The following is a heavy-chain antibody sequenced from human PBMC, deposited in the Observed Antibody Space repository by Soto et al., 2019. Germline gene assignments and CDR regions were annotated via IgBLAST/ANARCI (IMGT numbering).Heavy chain of an antibody. CDR1: GGTFSSSG. Sequence: QVHLVQSGTEVKKPGSSVKVSCKASGGTFSSSGFSWVRQAPGQGLEWMGMIVPSLDTTNYAQKFQARVTLTANEVTSSADMELRSLRSKDTALYYCARWPPPRYTAAPYAVDVWGQGTRVIVSS. V-gene: IGHV1-69*11. CDR3: ARWPPPRYTAAPYAVDV. CDR2: IVPSLDTT. J-gene: IGHJ6*02. D-gene: IGHD1-20*01.